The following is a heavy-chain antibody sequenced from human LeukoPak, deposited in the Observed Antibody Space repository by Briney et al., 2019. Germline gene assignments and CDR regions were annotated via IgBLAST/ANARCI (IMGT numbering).Heavy chain of an antibody. V-gene: IGHV4-34*01. Sequence: LETLSLTCAVYGGSFSGFYWSWIRQPPGAGLEWIGEIDHSGNTNYTPSLKSRVTISVDTSKNQFSLKLRSVTAADTAVYYCARGPFRRGEMASYWGQGTLVTVSS. CDR2: IDHSGNT. CDR3: ARGPFRRGEMASY. J-gene: IGHJ4*02. D-gene: IGHD5-24*01. CDR1: GGSFSGFY.